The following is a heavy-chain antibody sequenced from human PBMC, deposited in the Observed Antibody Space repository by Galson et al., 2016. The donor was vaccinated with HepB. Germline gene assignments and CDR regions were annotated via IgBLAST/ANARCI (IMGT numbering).Heavy chain of an antibody. J-gene: IGHJ4*02. CDR2: INSDETWA. Sequence: SLRLSCAASGFSFSNYWMHWVRQAPGKGLVWVSRINSDETWATYADSVKGRFTISRDNAKNTLYLQMNSLRTEDTAVYYCARDANLAYCRGDCYWFDYWGPGTLVTVSS. V-gene: IGHV3-74*01. CDR3: ARDANLAYCRGDCYWFDY. CDR1: GFSFSNYW. D-gene: IGHD2-21*02.